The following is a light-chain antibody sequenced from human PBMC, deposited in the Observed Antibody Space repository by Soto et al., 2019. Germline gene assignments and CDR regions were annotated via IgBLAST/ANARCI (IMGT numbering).Light chain of an antibody. CDR2: DVS. CDR3: CSYAGNSLWV. CDR1: SSDVGGYNY. J-gene: IGLJ3*02. Sequence: QSALTQPRSVSGSPGQSVTISCTGTSSDVGGYNYVSWYQQHPGKAPKLVIYDVSKRPSGVPDRFSGSKSGNTASLTISGLQAEDEADYYCCSYAGNSLWVFGGGTKSPS. V-gene: IGLV2-11*01.